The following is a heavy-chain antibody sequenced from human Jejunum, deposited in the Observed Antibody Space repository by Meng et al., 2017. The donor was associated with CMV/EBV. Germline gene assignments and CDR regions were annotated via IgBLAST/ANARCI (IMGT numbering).Heavy chain of an antibody. D-gene: IGHD3-10*01. J-gene: IGHJ4*02. V-gene: IGHV4-39*07. CDR3: ARALSGRIFDY. CDR1: GGSISTNTHY. CDR2: IYYSGST. Sequence: CPVSGGSISTNTHYWGWIRQPPGKGLEWIGTIYYSGSTYFNPSLKSRVTISVDTSKNQFSLKLSSVTAADTAVYYCARALSGRIFDYWGQGTLVTVSS.